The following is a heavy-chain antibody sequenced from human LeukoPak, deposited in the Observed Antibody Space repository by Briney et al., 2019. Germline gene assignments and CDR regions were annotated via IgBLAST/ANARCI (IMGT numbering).Heavy chain of an antibody. D-gene: IGHD3-22*01. CDR3: ARGLIYYYDSSGYPYYYYYYMDV. J-gene: IGHJ6*03. Sequence: SETLSLTCAVYGGSFSGYYWSWIRQPPGKGLEWIGEINHSGSTNYNPSLKSRVTISVDTSKNQFSLKLSSVTAEDTAVYYCARGLIYYYDSSGYPYYYYYYMDVWGKGTTVTVSS. V-gene: IGHV4-34*01. CDR2: INHSGST. CDR1: GGSFSGYY.